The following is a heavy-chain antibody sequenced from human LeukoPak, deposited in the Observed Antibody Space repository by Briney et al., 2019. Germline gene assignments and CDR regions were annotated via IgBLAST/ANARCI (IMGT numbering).Heavy chain of an antibody. CDR2: IFHTGST. V-gene: IGHV4-59*01. CDR1: GGSISSYY. J-gene: IGHJ3*01. Sequence: PSETLSLTCRGSGGSISSYYWSWIRQPPGKGLEWIGYIFHTGSTNYNPSLKSRVTMSVDTSKNQVSLRLSSVTAADTAVYYCAKIRSGGGPFDVWGQGAMVTVSS. CDR3: AKIRSGGGPFDV. D-gene: IGHD4-23*01.